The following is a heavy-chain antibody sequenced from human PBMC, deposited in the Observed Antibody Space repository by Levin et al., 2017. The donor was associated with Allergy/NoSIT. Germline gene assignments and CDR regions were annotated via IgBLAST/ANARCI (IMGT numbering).Heavy chain of an antibody. CDR2: ISHDGSDM. CDR3: AKDRSSTWSYDY. J-gene: IGHJ4*02. Sequence: GGSLRLSCAASGFTFSSTGMHWVRQAPGKGLEWVAVISHDGSDMYYADSVKGRFTVSRDNSKNTLYLQMNTLRAEDTAVYYCAKDRSSTWSYDYWGQGTLVTVSS. V-gene: IGHV3-30*18. D-gene: IGHD6-13*01. CDR1: GFTFSSTG.